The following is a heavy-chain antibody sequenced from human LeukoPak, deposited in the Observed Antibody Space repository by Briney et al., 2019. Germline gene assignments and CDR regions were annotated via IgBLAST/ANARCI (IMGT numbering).Heavy chain of an antibody. CDR1: GFTFSSYS. CDR2: ISSSSSYI. D-gene: IGHD6-6*01. J-gene: IGHJ4*02. Sequence: GGSLRLSCAASGFTFSSYSMNWVRQAPGKGLEWVSSISSSSSYIYYADSVKGRFTISRDNAKNSLYLQMNSLRAEDTAVYYCARDGQLAERYYFDYWGQGTLVTVSS. CDR3: ARDGQLAERYYFDY. V-gene: IGHV3-21*01.